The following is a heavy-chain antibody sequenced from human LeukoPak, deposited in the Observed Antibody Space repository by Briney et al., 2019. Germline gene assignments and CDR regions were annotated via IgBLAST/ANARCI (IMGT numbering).Heavy chain of an antibody. CDR1: GGTFSSYA. D-gene: IGHD1-26*01. CDR2: IIPIFGTA. CDR3: AKDQKRIVGATIGY. Sequence: SVKVSCKASGGTFSSYAISWVRQAPGQGLEWMGGIIPIFGTANYAQKFQGRVTITADESTSTAYMELSSLRSEDTAVYYCAKDQKRIVGATIGYWGQGTLVTVSS. V-gene: IGHV1-69*13. J-gene: IGHJ4*02.